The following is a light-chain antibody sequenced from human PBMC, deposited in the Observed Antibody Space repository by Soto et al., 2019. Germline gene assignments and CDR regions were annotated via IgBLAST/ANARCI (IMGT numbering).Light chain of an antibody. V-gene: IGKV1-5*01. CDR3: QQYDNLPLT. CDR1: QTISTW. CDR2: DAS. Sequence: DIQMTQSPSTLSASVGDRVTITCRASQTISTWLAWYQQKPGKAPELLIYDASTLESGVPSRFSGSGSGTHFTFTISSLQPEDVATYSCQQYDNLPLTFGGGTKVDIK. J-gene: IGKJ4*01.